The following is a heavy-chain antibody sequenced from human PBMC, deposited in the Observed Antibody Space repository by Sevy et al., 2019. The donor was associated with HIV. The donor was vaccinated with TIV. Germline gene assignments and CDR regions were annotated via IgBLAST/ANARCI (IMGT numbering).Heavy chain of an antibody. V-gene: IGHV3-23*01. D-gene: IGHD3-9*01. CDR2: VSGSGDTT. J-gene: IGHJ4*02. CDR3: AKGPGDLDWLLFDY. Sequence: GGSLRLSCAASGFSFSGYAMSWVRQAPGKGLEWVSSVSGSGDTTKYADSVKGRFTLSRENSKNTLYLQMNSLRSEDTALYYCAKGPGDLDWLLFDYWGRGTPVTVSS. CDR1: GFSFSGYA.